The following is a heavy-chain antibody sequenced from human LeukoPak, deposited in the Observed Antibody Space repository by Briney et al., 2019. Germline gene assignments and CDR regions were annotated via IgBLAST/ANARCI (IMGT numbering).Heavy chain of an antibody. Sequence: GGSLSLSCAASGFTFSSYSMNWVRQAPGKGLEWVSSISSSSSYIYYADSVKGRFTISRDNAKNSLYLQMNSLRAEDTAVYYCARDATLGGDYVNFDYWGQGTLVTVSS. J-gene: IGHJ4*02. CDR3: ARDATLGGDYVNFDY. V-gene: IGHV3-21*01. CDR2: ISSSSSYI. D-gene: IGHD4-17*01. CDR1: GFTFSSYS.